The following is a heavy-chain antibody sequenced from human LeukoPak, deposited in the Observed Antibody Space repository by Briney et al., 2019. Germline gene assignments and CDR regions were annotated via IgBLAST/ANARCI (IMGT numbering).Heavy chain of an antibody. CDR2: TYCRSKWYN. Sequence: SQTLSLTCAISGDSVSSNSAAWNWIRQSPSRGLEWLGRTYCRSKWYNDYAVSVKSRITINPDTSKNQFSLQLNSVTPEDTAVYYCAKVGPYYYDSSANDYWGQGTLVTVSS. D-gene: IGHD3-22*01. J-gene: IGHJ4*02. CDR1: GDSVSSNSAA. V-gene: IGHV6-1*01. CDR3: AKVGPYYYDSSANDY.